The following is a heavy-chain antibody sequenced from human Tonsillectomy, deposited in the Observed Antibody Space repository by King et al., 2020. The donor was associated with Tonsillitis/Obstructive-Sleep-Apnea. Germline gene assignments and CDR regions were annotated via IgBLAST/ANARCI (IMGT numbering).Heavy chain of an antibody. CDR3: ARDPPDDSTGYFSFDY. J-gene: IGHJ4*02. Sequence: VQLLESGGGAVQPGRSLRLSCAASGFTFNRYAMHWVRQAPGKGLEWVAVIWYDGSNKYYADSVKGRFTISRDNSKNIVYLQMNSLRAEDTAVYYCARDPPDDSTGYFSFDYWGQGTLVTVSS. V-gene: IGHV3-33*01. CDR1: GFTFNRYA. CDR2: IWYDGSNK. D-gene: IGHD3-22*01.